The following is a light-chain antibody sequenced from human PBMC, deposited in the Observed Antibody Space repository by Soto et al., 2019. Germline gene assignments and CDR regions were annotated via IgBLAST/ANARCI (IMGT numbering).Light chain of an antibody. V-gene: IGLV1-40*01. J-gene: IGLJ2*01. Sequence: QSVLTQPPSVSGAPGQRVTISCTGSSSNIGAGYDVQWYQQLPGTAPRLLIYANINRPSGVPDRFSGSRSGTSASLDITGLQAEDEADYYCQSYDSSLSGVLFGGGTQLTVL. CDR3: QSYDSSLSGVL. CDR1: SSNIGAGYD. CDR2: ANI.